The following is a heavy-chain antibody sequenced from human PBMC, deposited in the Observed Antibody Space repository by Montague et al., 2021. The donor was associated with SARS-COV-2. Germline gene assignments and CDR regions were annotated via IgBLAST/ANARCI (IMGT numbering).Heavy chain of an antibody. CDR1: GFSLSTSGMR. J-gene: IGHJ3*02. CDR3: ARSYYDILTNYYDAFDI. CDR2: IXXXYYK. V-gene: IGHV2-70*04. D-gene: IGHD3-9*01. Sequence: VKPTQTLTLTCTLSGFSLSTSGMRASWIRQPPGKALEWLARIXXXYYKFYSTSLKTRLTISKDTSKNQVVLTMTNMDPVDTATYYCARSYYDILTNYYDAFDIWGQGTMVTVSS.